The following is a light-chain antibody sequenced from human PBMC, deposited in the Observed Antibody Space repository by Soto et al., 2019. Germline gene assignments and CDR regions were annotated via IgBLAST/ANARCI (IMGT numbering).Light chain of an antibody. CDR3: QQYNSYSL. V-gene: IGKV1-5*01. CDR1: QSISSW. CDR2: DPS. J-gene: IGKJ4*01. Sequence: DIQRTQSPSTLSASLGARATITGRASQSISSWLAWYQQKPGKSPKLLIYDPSSLESGVPSRFSGSGSGTEFTLTISSLQPDDFATYYCQQYNSYSLFGGGTRWIS.